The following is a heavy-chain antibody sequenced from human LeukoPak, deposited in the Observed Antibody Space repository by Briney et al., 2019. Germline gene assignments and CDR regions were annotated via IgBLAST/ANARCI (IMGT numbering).Heavy chain of an antibody. CDR2: LWYDGTNE. Sequence: PGGSLRLSCAASGFTFSSYGMHWVRQAPGKGLEWVAVLWYDGTNEYYADSVKGRFTISRDNSKNTLYLQMNSLRAEDTAVHYCARSMAVAGALTRYGMDVWGQGTTVTVSS. D-gene: IGHD6-19*01. CDR1: GFTFSSYG. CDR3: ARSMAVAGALTRYGMDV. V-gene: IGHV3-33*01. J-gene: IGHJ6*02.